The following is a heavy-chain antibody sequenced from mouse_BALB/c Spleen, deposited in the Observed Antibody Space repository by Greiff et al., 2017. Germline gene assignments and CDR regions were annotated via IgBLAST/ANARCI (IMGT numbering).Heavy chain of an antibody. V-gene: IGHV1-69*02. CDR2: IDPSDSYT. Sequence: VQLQQPGAGLVKPGASVKLSCKASGYTFTSYWMHWVKQRPGQGLEWIGEIDPSDSYTNYNQKFKGKATLTVDKSSSTAYMQLSSLTSEDSAVYYCARSAQSAWFAYWGQGTLVTVSA. J-gene: IGHJ3*01. CDR1: GYTFTSYW. CDR3: ARSAQSAWFAY.